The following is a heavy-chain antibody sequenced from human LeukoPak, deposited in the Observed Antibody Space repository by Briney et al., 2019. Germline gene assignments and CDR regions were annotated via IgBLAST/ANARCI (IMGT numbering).Heavy chain of an antibody. V-gene: IGHV3-7*01. CDR2: IKQDGSDK. CDR3: ARDFYASGSLDY. Sequence: GGSLRLSCAASGFTFSSYWMNWVRQAPGKGLEWVANIKQDGSDKYYVDSVRGRFTISRDNTKNSLYLQMNSLRAEDTAVYYCARDFYASGSLDYWGQGTLVTASS. CDR1: GFTFSSYW. J-gene: IGHJ4*02. D-gene: IGHD3-10*01.